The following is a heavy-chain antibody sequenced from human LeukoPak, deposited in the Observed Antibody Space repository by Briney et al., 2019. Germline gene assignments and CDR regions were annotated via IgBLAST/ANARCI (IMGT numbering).Heavy chain of an antibody. CDR1: GFTVSSNY. CDR2: IRSKANSYAT. J-gene: IGHJ4*02. V-gene: IGHV3-73*01. Sequence: GGSLRLSCAASGFTVSSNYMSWVRQASGKGLEWVGRIRSKANSYATAYAASVKGRFTISRDDSKNTAYLQMNSLKTEDTAVYYCTTLTITMVRGVISYWGQGTLVTVSS. CDR3: TTLTITMVRGVISY. D-gene: IGHD3-10*01.